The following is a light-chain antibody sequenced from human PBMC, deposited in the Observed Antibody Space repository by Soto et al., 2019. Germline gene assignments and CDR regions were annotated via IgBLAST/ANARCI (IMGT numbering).Light chain of an antibody. J-gene: IGKJ2*01. V-gene: IGKV1-8*01. CDR2: AAS. CDR1: QGISSY. Sequence: AIRMTQSPSSLSASTGDRVTITCRASQGISSYLAWYQQKPGKAPKLLIYAASTLQSGVPSRFSGSGSGTDFTLPLRRLQSEDFATYYCQQYYSYPPLMYTFGQGTKLEIK. CDR3: QQYYSYPPLMYT.